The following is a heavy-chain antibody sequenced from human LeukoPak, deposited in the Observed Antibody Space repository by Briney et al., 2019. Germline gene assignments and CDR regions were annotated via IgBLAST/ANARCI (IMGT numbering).Heavy chain of an antibody. CDR1: GFTFSSFG. D-gene: IGHD6-13*01. CDR3: ARWGSSWSDY. CDR2: ISSSSSYI. Sequence: GGSLRLSCAASGFTFSSFGMHWVRQAPGNGLEWVSSISSSSSYIYYADSVKGRFTISRDNAKNSLYLQMNSLRAEDTAVYYCARWGSSWSDYWGQGTLVSVSS. V-gene: IGHV3-21*01. J-gene: IGHJ4*02.